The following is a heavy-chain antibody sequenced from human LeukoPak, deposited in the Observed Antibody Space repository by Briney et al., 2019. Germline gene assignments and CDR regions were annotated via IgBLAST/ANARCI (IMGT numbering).Heavy chain of an antibody. D-gene: IGHD4-17*01. Sequence: SETLSLTCTVSGGSISSSSYYWGWIRQPPGKGLEWTGSIYYSGSTYYNPSLKSRVTISVDTSKNQFSLKLSSVTAADTAVYYCARRARTYGDSWFDPWGQGTLVTVSS. J-gene: IGHJ5*02. CDR2: IYYSGST. CDR1: GGSISSSSYY. V-gene: IGHV4-39*01. CDR3: ARRARTYGDSWFDP.